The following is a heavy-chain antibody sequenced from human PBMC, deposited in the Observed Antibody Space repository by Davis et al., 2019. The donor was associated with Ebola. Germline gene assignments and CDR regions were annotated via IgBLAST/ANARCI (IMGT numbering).Heavy chain of an antibody. D-gene: IGHD4-23*01. CDR1: GFTFSGST. CDR3: TAKDPDSVDDY. V-gene: IGHV3-73*01. J-gene: IGHJ4*02. CDR2: IRSKANSYAT. Sequence: PGGSLRLSCAASGFTFSGSTMHWVRQASGKGLEWVGRIRSKANSYATAYAASVKGRFTISRDDSKNTAYLQMNSLKTEDTAVYYCTAKDPDSVDDYWGQGTLVTVSS.